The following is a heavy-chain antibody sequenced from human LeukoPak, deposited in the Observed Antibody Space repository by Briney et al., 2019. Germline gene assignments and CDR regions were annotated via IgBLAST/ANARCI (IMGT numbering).Heavy chain of an antibody. D-gene: IGHD1-7*01. CDR2: IRLDGVEK. J-gene: IGHJ4*02. CDR1: GLTLSNSM. V-gene: IGHV3-30*02. Sequence: GGSLRLSCAASGLTLSNSMMHWIRQAPGEGLEWVALIRLDGVEKFYSDSMKGRLTIARDNSKKTLYLEMTNLRAEDTAVYYCARESNWKYAFDYWGQGTLASVSS. CDR3: ARESNWKYAFDY.